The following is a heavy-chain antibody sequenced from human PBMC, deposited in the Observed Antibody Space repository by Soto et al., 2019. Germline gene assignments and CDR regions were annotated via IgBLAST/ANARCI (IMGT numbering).Heavy chain of an antibody. J-gene: IGHJ4*02. CDR1: GFTFSDYS. V-gene: IGHV3-21*01. D-gene: IGHD1-26*01. CDR2: MSGYSRYI. Sequence: EVQLVESGGGLVKPGGSLRLSCAASGFTFSDYSFNWVRQAPGKGLEWVSSMSGYSRYIYYADSVKGRFTISRDNAKNALYLQMNSLRAEDTAVYFCARDGREAVNPDYWGQGTLVTVCS. CDR3: ARDGREAVNPDY.